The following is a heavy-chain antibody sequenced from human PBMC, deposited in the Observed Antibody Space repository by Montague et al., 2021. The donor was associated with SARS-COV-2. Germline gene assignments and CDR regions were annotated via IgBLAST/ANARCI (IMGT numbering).Heavy chain of an antibody. V-gene: IGHV4-39*07. CDR2: IYYSGSX. Sequence: SETLSLTRTVSGDSVSSTTYYWAWIRQPPGKGLEYIGTIYYSGSXYYNPSLKSRVAMSVDTSKNQFSLKLDSVTAADMAVYYCARVGGGRTFYYWGQGILVTVSS. J-gene: IGHJ4*02. CDR1: GDSVSSTTYY. D-gene: IGHD3-16*01. CDR3: ARVGGGRTFYY.